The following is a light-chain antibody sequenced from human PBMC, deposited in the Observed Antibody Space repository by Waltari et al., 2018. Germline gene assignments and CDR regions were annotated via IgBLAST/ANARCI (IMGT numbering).Light chain of an antibody. J-gene: IGLJ2*01. CDR1: SSNIGSNY. CDR2: RNN. CDR3: AAWDDSLSVHVV. V-gene: IGLV1-47*01. Sequence: QSVLTQPPSASGTPGQRVTISCSGSSSNIGSNYVYCYQQLPGTTPKLLIYRNNQRPSGVPDRFSDSKSGTSASLAISGLRSEDEADYYCAAWDDSLSVHVVFGGGTKLTVL.